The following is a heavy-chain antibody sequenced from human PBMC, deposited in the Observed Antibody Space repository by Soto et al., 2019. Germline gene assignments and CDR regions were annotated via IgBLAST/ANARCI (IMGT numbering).Heavy chain of an antibody. CDR2: IKQGRSKK. CDR1: GFTFSSYS. J-gene: IGHJ4*02. D-gene: IGHD1-26*01. Sequence: GGSLRLSCAASGFTFSSYSMNWVRQAPGKGLEWVSNIKQGRSKKYYADSVKGRFTISRDNAKNTLYLQMNSLRAEDTSVYYCAKEGGLSGSYYISSSYYFDYWGQGTLVTVSS. V-gene: IGHV3-48*01. CDR3: AKEGGLSGSYYISSSYYFDY.